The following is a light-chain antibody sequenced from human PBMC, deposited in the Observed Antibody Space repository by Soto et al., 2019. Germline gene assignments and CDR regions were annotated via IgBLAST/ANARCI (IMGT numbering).Light chain of an antibody. CDR2: AAS. CDR1: QSISSY. CDR3: QQSYSTPGT. Sequence: DIQMTQSPSSLSASVGDRVTITCRASQSISSYLHWYQQKPGKAPKLLIYAASSLQTGVPSRFSGSGSGTDFTITISSLQPEDVATYYCQQSYSTPGTFGQGTKVEIK. V-gene: IGKV1-39*01. J-gene: IGKJ1*01.